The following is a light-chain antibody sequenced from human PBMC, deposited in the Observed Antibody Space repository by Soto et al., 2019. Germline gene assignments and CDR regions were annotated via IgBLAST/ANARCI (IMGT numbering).Light chain of an antibody. CDR1: QSVSSD. CDR3: QQRSNWPPIS. J-gene: IGKJ5*01. V-gene: IGKV3-11*01. Sequence: EIGLTQSPATLSLSPGVRATLSCRASQSVSSDLAWYPQKPGQAPRLLIYDASNRATGIPTRFSGSGSGTEFTLTIRSLEPEDFAVYYCQQRSNWPPISFGQGTRLETK. CDR2: DAS.